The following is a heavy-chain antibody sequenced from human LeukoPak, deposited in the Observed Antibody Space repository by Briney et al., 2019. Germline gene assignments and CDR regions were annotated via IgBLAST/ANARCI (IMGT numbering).Heavy chain of an antibody. CDR2: IFYNGGP. V-gene: IGHV4-39*07. Sequence: SETLSLTCTASGDSITNSNYYWGWVRQSPGRGLEWLGNIFYNGGPYYNPSFKSRVVISVDTSKNHFSLTLNAVIAADTAVYHCASYSGIYSAFEIWSQGTLVTVSS. CDR3: ASYSGIYSAFEI. J-gene: IGHJ3*02. CDR1: GDSITNSNYY. D-gene: IGHD1-26*01.